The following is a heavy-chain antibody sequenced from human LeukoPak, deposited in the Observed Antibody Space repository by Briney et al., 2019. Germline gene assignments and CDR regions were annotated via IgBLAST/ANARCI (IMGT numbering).Heavy chain of an antibody. D-gene: IGHD3-22*01. CDR1: GGSFSGYY. J-gene: IGHJ6*03. CDR2: INHSGST. V-gene: IGHV4-34*01. CDR3: ARRRGSGYYYDSSGYYPMDD. Sequence: SETLSLTCAVYGGSFSGYYWSWIRQPPGKGLEWIGEINHSGSTNYNPSLKSRVTISVDTSKNQFSLKLSSVTAADTAVYYCARRRGSGYYYDSSGYYPMDDWGKGTTVTVSS.